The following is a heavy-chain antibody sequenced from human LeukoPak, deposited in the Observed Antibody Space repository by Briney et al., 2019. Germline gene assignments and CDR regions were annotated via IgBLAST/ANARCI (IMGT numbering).Heavy chain of an antibody. CDR2: IYYTGST. D-gene: IGHD6-13*01. CDR1: GGSISSHY. V-gene: IGHV4-59*11. CDR3: ARGIAAAGNHDAFDI. J-gene: IGHJ3*02. Sequence: PSETLSLTCTVSGGSISSHYWSWIRQPPGKGLEWIGYIYYTGSTNYNPSLKSRVTISVDTSKNQFSLKLSSVTAADTAVYYCARGIAAAGNHDAFDIWGQGTMVTVSS.